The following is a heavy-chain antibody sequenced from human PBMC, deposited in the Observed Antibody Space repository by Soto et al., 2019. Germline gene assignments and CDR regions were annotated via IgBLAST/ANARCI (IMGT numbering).Heavy chain of an antibody. J-gene: IGHJ4*02. CDR1: GGSISSYY. D-gene: IGHD5-12*01. CDR3: ARVGDSGYSDFDY. V-gene: IGHV4-59*01. CDR2: IYYSGST. Sequence: SETLSLTCTVSGGSISSYYWSWIRQPPGKGLEWIGYIYYSGSTNYNPSLKSRVTISVDTSKNQFSLKLSSVTAADTAVYYCARVGDSGYSDFDYWGQGTLVTVSS.